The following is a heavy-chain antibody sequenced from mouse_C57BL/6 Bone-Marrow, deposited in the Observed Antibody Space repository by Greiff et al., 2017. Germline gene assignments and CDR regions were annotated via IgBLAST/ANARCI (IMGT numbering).Heavy chain of an antibody. CDR3: ARGEVTTVDFDC. J-gene: IGHJ2*01. CDR2: IYPRSGNT. CDR1: GYTFTSYG. D-gene: IGHD2-2*01. Sequence: QVQLQQSGAELARPGASVKLSCKASGYTFTSYGISWVKQRTGQGLEWIGEIYPRSGNTYYNEKFKGKATLTADKSSSTAYMELRSLTSEDSAVYFCARGEVTTVDFDCWGQGTTLTVSS. V-gene: IGHV1-81*01.